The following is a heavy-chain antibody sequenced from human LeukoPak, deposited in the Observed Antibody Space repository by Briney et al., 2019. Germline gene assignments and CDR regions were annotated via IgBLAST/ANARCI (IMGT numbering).Heavy chain of an antibody. CDR3: ARAEYGDYYGMDV. J-gene: IGHJ6*02. CDR1: GGSISSYY. Sequence: SETLSLTCTVSGGSISSYYWSWIRQPPGKGLEWIGYIYDSGSTNYNPSHKSRVTISVDTSKNQFSLKLSSVTAADTAVYYCARAEYGDYYGMDVWGQGTTVTVSS. V-gene: IGHV4-59*01. CDR2: IYDSGST. D-gene: IGHD4-17*01.